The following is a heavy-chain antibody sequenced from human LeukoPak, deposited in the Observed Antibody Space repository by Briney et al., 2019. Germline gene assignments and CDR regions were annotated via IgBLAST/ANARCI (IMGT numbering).Heavy chain of an antibody. D-gene: IGHD3-10*01. CDR2: INSDGSST. V-gene: IGHV3-74*03. CDR3: ARDYGRSRDYGMDV. Sequence: QPGRSLSLSCAASGFTFSNYWMHWVRQAPGKGLVWVSRINSDGSSTTYADSVKGRFTISRDNAKNTLYLQMNSLRAEDTAVYYCARDYGRSRDYGMDVWGQGTTVTVSS. J-gene: IGHJ6*02. CDR1: GFTFSNYW.